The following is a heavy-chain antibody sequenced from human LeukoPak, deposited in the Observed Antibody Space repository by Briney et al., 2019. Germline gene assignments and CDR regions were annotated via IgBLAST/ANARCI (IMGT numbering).Heavy chain of an antibody. J-gene: IGHJ4*02. V-gene: IGHV1-18*01. CDR3: ARDNLRGYSGYDLSPPFDY. Sequence: ASVKVSCKASGYTFTCYGISWVRQAPGQGLEWMGWISAYNGNTNYAQKLQGRVTMTTDTSTSTAYMELRSLRSDDTAVYYCARDNLRGYSGYDLSPPFDYWGQGTLVTVSS. CDR1: GYTFTCYG. D-gene: IGHD5-12*01. CDR2: ISAYNGNT.